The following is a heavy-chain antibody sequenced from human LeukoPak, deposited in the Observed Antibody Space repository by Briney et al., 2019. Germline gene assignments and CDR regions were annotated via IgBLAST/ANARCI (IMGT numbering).Heavy chain of an antibody. CDR3: ARDLEAANTYYFDY. J-gene: IGHJ4*02. V-gene: IGHV3-30*14. CDR1: GFTFSSYA. D-gene: IGHD6-13*01. CDR2: ISYDGSNK. Sequence: GGSLRLSCAASGFTFSSYALHWVRQAPGKGLEWVAVISYDGSNKYYEDSVKGRFTISRDNSKNTVYLQVNSLRDEDTAVHYCARDLEAANTYYFDYWGQGTMVTVFS.